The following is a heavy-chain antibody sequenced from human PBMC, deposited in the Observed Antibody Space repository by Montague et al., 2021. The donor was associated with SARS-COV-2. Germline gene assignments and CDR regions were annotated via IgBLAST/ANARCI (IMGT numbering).Heavy chain of an antibody. CDR1: GGTFSAHS. V-gene: IGHV4-34*01. D-gene: IGHD3-3*01. Sequence: SETLSLTCAVYGGTFSAHSWSWVRQSPGKGLEWIGEINHRGSTTYMSSLKSRVTMSVDTSKNQFSLKLSSVTAADTAIYYCARGGLAGGNYDIWSFSYTSPLDYWCQGTLVTVSS. CDR3: ARGGLAGGNYDIWSFSYTSPLDY. J-gene: IGHJ4*02. CDR2: INHRGST.